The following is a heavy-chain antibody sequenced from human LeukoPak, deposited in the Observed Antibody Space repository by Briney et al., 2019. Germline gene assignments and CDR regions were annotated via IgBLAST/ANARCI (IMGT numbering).Heavy chain of an antibody. D-gene: IGHD6-13*01. V-gene: IGHV3-66*01. CDR1: GFTVSSHY. CDR3: ARGIAAAGTIDY. J-gene: IGHJ4*02. CDR2: LYSDGTT. Sequence: GGSLRLSCAASGFTVSSHYMNWVRQAPGKGLQWVSVLYSDGTTYYADSVKGRFTTSRDNSRSTLYLQMNSLRAEDTAVYYCARGIAAAGTIDYWGQGTLVTVSS.